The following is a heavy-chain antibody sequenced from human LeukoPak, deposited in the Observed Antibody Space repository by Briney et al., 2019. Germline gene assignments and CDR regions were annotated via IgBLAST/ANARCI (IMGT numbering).Heavy chain of an antibody. D-gene: IGHD4-17*01. J-gene: IGHJ4*02. Sequence: SETLSLTCTVSGGSISSYYWSWIRQPPGKGLEWIGYIYYSGSTNYNPSLKSRVTISVDTSKNQFSLKLSSVTAADTAVYYCARAPIDYGDYSPHFDYWGQGTLVTVSS. CDR1: GGSISSYY. CDR3: ARAPIDYGDYSPHFDY. V-gene: IGHV4-59*01. CDR2: IYYSGST.